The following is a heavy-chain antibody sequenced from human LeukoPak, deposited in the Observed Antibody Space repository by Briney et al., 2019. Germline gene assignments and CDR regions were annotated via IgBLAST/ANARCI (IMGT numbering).Heavy chain of an antibody. V-gene: IGHV1-46*01. Sequence: ASVKVSCKASGYTFTSYYMHWVRQAPRQGLEWRGIINPSGGSTSYAQKFQGRVTMTRDTSTSTVYMELSSLRSEDTAVYYCASGSNYYDSSGKPFDYWGQGTLVTVSS. CDR3: ASGSNYYDSSGKPFDY. CDR1: GYTFTSYY. D-gene: IGHD3-22*01. J-gene: IGHJ4*02. CDR2: INPSGGST.